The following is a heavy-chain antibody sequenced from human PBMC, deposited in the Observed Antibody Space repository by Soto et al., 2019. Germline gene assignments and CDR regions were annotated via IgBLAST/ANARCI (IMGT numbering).Heavy chain of an antibody. CDR1: GFTFSSYE. V-gene: IGHV3-48*03. CDR3: ARTYYGSGSRPPFDY. Sequence: GGSLRLSCAASGFTFSSYEMNWVRQAPGKGLEWVSYISSSGSTIYYADSVKGRFTISRDNAKNSLYLQMNSLRAEDTAVYYCARTYYGSGSRPPFDYWGQGTLVTVSS. D-gene: IGHD3-10*01. J-gene: IGHJ4*02. CDR2: ISSSGSTI.